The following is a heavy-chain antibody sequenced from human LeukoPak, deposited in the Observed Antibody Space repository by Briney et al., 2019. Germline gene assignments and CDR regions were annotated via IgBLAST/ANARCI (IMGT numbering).Heavy chain of an antibody. Sequence: SETLSLTCAVYGGSSSGYYWSWIRQPPGKGLEWIGEINHSGSTNYNPSLKSRVTISVDTSKNQFSLKLSSVTAEDTAVYYCAKDLQYSSSWYDFDYWGQGTLVTVSS. CDR2: INHSGST. CDR3: AKDLQYSSSWYDFDY. D-gene: IGHD6-13*01. CDR1: GGSSSGYY. J-gene: IGHJ4*02. V-gene: IGHV4-34*01.